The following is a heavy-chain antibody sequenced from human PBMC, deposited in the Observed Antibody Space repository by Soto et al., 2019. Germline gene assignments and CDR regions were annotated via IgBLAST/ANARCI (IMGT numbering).Heavy chain of an antibody. CDR2: IYYSGST. V-gene: IGHV4-30-4*01. CDR1: GGSISSGDYY. Sequence: SETLSLTCTVSGGSISSGDYYWSWIRQPPGKGLEWIGYIYYSGSTYYNPSLKSRVTISVDTSKNQFSLKLSSVTAADTAVYYCARESPLLAVDPWGQGTLVTVS. D-gene: IGHD6-25*01. CDR3: ARESPLLAVDP. J-gene: IGHJ5*02.